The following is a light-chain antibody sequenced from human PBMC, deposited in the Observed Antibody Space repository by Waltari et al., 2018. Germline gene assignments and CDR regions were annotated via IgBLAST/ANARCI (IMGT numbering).Light chain of an antibody. J-gene: IGKJ3*01. CDR1: PGINTW. CDR3: QQYNSYST. V-gene: IGKV1-5*03. Sequence: QMTQSPSTLSASVGDRITITCRASPGINTWLAWYQQKPGKAPKLLIHRTSTLETGVPSRFSGSGSGTEFTLTISSLQPEDFATYYCQQYNSYSTFGPGTRVDIK. CDR2: RTS.